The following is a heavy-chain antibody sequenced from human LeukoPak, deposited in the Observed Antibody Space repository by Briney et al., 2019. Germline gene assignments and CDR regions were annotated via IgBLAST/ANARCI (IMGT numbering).Heavy chain of an antibody. CDR3: ARDTATRGYYYYYGMDV. J-gene: IGHJ6*02. Sequence: GGSLRLSCAASGFTFSSYSMNWVRQAPGKGLEWVSSISSSSSYIYYADSVKGRFTISRDNAKNSLYLQMNSLRAEDTAVYYCARDTATRGYYYYYGMDVWGQGTTVTVSS. CDR2: ISSSSSYI. CDR1: GFTFSSYS. D-gene: IGHD4-17*01. V-gene: IGHV3-21*01.